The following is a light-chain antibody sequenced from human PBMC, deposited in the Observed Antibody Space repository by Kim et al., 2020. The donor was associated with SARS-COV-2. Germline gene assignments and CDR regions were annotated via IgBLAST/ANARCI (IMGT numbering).Light chain of an antibody. CDR2: GAS. J-gene: IGKJ2*01. Sequence: VSPGERATLSGRASQSVSSNLAWYQQKPGQAPGLLIYGASTRATGIPARFSGSGSGTEFTLTISSLQSEDFAVYYCQQYNNWPLYTFGQGTKLEIK. CDR1: QSVSSN. CDR3: QQYNNWPLYT. V-gene: IGKV3-15*01.